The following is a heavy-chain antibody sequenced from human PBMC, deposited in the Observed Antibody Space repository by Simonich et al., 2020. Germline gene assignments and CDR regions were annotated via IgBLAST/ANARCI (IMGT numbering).Heavy chain of an antibody. D-gene: IGHD6-6*01. V-gene: IGHV4-59*10. CDR2: IYTSGST. CDR1: GGSFSGYY. Sequence: QVQLQQWGAGLLKPSETLSLTCAVYGGSFSGYYWSWIRQPAGKGLEWIGRIYTSGSTNYHPALKSRVTISVDKSKNQFSLKLSSVTAADTAVYYCARGAYSSSSGDYWGQGTLVTVSS. CDR3: ARGAYSSSSGDY. J-gene: IGHJ4*02.